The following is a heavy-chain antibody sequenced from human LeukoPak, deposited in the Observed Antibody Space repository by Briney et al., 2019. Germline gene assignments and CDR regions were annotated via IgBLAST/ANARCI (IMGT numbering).Heavy chain of an antibody. V-gene: IGHV4-39*01. Sequence: SETLSLTCNVSGGSISSSNYYWGWIRQPPGKGLDWLGSIYYSGNTYYNPSLKSRVSISVDTSKNQLSLKLSSVTAADTAVYFCATGYCGGGSCPPDISGQGTMVTVSS. J-gene: IGHJ3*02. CDR2: IYYSGNT. D-gene: IGHD2-15*01. CDR1: GGSISSSNYY. CDR3: ATGYCGGGSCPPDI.